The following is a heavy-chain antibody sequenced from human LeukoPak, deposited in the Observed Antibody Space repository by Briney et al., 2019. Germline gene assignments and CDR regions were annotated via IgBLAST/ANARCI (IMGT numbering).Heavy chain of an antibody. CDR2: INPNSGGT. CDR1: GCTFTGYY. V-gene: IGHV1-2*02. CDR3: ARAVAGGSYSDFDY. J-gene: IGHJ4*02. Sequence: ASVKVSCKASGCTFTGYYMHWVRQAPGQGLEWMGWINPNSGGTNYAQKFQGRVTMTRDTSISTAYMELSRLRSDDTAVYYCARAVAGGSYSDFDYWGQGTLVTVSS. D-gene: IGHD1-26*01.